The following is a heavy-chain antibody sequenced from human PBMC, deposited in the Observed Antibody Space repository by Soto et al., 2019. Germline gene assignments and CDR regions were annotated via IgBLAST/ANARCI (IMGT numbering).Heavy chain of an antibody. CDR1: GFTFSDYY. CDR3: TREKRYYNNLTSFYFDN. J-gene: IGHJ4*02. V-gene: IGHV3-72*01. CDR2: IRNKANNYAT. D-gene: IGHD3-10*01. Sequence: EVQLVQSGGGLVQPGGSLRLSCAASGFTFSDYYMDWVRRAPGKGREWVGRIRNKANNYATEYAASLKGRVTFSRDDSENSLYLQMNSLETEDTAVYWCTREKRYYNNLTSFYFDNWGQGTLVTVSS.